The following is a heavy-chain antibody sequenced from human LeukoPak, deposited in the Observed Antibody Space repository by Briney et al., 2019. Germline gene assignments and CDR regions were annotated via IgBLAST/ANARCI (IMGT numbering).Heavy chain of an antibody. D-gene: IGHD3-10*01. Sequence: PSKTLSLTCTVSGGSISSGDYYWSWIRQPPGKGLEWIGYIYYSGSTYYNPSLKSRVTISVDPSKNQFSLKLSSVTAADTAVYYCARDLNGHYGSGTSYFDYWGQGTLVTVSS. V-gene: IGHV4-30-4*01. CDR2: IYYSGST. CDR1: GGSISSGDYY. CDR3: ARDLNGHYGSGTSYFDY. J-gene: IGHJ4*02.